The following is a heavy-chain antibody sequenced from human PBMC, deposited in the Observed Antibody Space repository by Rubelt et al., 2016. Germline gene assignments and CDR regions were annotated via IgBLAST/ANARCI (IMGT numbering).Heavy chain of an antibody. V-gene: IGHV4-34*01. CDR1: GGSFSGYY. J-gene: IGHJ5*02. CDR3: ARGLSHRGIAARRSRAWFDP. D-gene: IGHD6-6*01. CDR2: INHSGST. Sequence: QVQLQQWGAGLLKPSETLSLTCAVYGGSFSGYYWSWIRQPPGQGLEWIGEINHSGSTNYNPSLKSGFTISVATSKNQFPLKLSSVTAADTAVYYCARGLSHRGIAARRSRAWFDPWGQGTLVTVSS.